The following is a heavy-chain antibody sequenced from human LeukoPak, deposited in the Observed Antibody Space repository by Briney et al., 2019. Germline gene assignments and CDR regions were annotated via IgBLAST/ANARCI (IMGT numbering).Heavy chain of an antibody. CDR2: IIPIFGTA. Sequence: SVKVSCKASGGTLSSYAISWVRQAPGQGLEWMGGIIPIFGTANYAQKFQGRVTITADESTSTAYMELSSLRSEDTAVYYCARDGYNYRGAFDYWGQGTLVTVSS. V-gene: IGHV1-69*13. J-gene: IGHJ4*02. CDR3: ARDGYNYRGAFDY. CDR1: GGTLSSYA. D-gene: IGHD5-24*01.